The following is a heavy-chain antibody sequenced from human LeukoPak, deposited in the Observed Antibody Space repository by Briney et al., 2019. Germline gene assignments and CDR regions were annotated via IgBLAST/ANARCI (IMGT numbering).Heavy chain of an antibody. D-gene: IGHD3-3*01. J-gene: IGHJ3*02. CDR3: ARQGTDFWSGIDAFDI. CDR1: GYTFTSYY. V-gene: IGHV1-46*01. CDR2: INPSGGST. Sequence: ASVKVSCKASGYTFTSYYMHWVRQAPGQGLEWMGIINPSGGSTSYAQKFQGRVTMTRDMSTSTVYMELSSLRSEGTAVYYCARQGTDFWSGIDAFDIWGQGTMVTVSS.